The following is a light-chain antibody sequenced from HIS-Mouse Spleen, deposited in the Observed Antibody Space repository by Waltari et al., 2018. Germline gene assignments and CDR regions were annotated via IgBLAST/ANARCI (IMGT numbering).Light chain of an antibody. J-gene: IGLJ2*01. Sequence: QSALTQPASVSGSPGQSITISCTGTSSDVGGYNYVSWYQQHPGKAPKLMIYDVSNRPSVVSHRFAGSKSGNTASLTISGLQAEDDADYYCSSYTSSSTLVFGGGTKLTVL. CDR3: SSYTSSSTLV. V-gene: IGLV2-14*03. CDR2: DVS. CDR1: SSDVGGYNY.